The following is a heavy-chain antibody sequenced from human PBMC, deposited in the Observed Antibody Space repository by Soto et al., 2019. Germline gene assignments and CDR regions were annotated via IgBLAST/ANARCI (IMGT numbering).Heavy chain of an antibody. Sequence: SETLSLTCTVSGGSISSSSYYWGWIRQPPGKGLEWIGSIYYSGSTHYNPSLKNRVTISVDTSKNQFSLKLSSVTAADTAVYYCARSIVVVPAAIPNWFDPWGQGTLVTVSS. J-gene: IGHJ5*02. D-gene: IGHD2-2*01. CDR1: GGSISSSSYY. V-gene: IGHV4-39*01. CDR2: IYYSGST. CDR3: ARSIVVVPAAIPNWFDP.